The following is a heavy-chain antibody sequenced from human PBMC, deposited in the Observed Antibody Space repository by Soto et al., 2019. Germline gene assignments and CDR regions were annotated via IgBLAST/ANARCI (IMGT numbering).Heavy chain of an antibody. V-gene: IGHV5-51*01. Sequence: GESLKISCKGSGYSFTSYWIGWARQMPGKGLVLMRLLYPGDSDTRYSPSFKCQVTISADKCISTGYVQWSSLKASDTPMYYCPGPRTLWFGDLLPQNWAQGTLVTFSS. CDR3: PGPRTLWFGDLLPQN. CDR2: LYPGDSDT. CDR1: GYSFTSYW. D-gene: IGHD3-10*01. J-gene: IGHJ1*01.